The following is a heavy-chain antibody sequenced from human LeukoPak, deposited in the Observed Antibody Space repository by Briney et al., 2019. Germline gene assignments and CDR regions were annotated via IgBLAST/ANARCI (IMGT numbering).Heavy chain of an antibody. J-gene: IGHJ4*02. CDR2: ISLTGLT. D-gene: IGHD2-8*01. Sequence: SSETLSLTCGVSGGSISNTNWWSWVRQPPGQGLEWIGEISLTGLTHYNPSLESRVTVSLDKSKNQLPLTLTSVTAADTAVYYCSRENGAFSPFGYWGQGTLVTVLS. V-gene: IGHV4-4*02. CDR1: GGSISNTNW. CDR3: SRENGAFSPFGY.